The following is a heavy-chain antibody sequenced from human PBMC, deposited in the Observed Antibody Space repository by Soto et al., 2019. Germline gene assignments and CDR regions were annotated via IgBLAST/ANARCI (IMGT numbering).Heavy chain of an antibody. CDR2: INHSGST. D-gene: IGHD2-8*01. CDR1: GGSFSGYY. Sequence: SETLSLTCAVYGGSFSGYYWSWIRQPPGKGLEWIGEINHSGSTNYNPSLKSRVTISVDTSKNQFSLKLSSVTAADTAVYYCARAGIVLMVYAQGGMDVWGQGTTVTVSS. V-gene: IGHV4-34*01. CDR3: ARAGIVLMVYAQGGMDV. J-gene: IGHJ6*02.